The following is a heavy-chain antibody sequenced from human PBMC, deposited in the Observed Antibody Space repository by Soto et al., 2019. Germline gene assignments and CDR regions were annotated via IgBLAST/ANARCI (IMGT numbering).Heavy chain of an antibody. CDR3: ASRPFLAAADSNNWFDP. J-gene: IGHJ5*02. CDR1: GFTFSSYA. V-gene: IGHV3-23*01. D-gene: IGHD6-13*01. Sequence: GGSLRLSCAASGFTFSSYAMSWVRQAPGKGLEWVSAISGSGGSTYYADSVKGRFTISRDNSKNTLYLQMNSLRAEDTAVYYCASRPFLAAADSNNWFDPWGQGTLVTVSS. CDR2: ISGSGGST.